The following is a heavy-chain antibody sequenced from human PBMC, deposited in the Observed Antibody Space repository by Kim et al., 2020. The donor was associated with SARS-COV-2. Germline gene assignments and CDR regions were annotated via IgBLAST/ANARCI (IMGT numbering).Heavy chain of an antibody. Sequence: ASVKVSCKASGYTFTSYYMHWVRQAPGQGLEWMGIINPSGGSTSYAQKFQGRVTMTRDTSTSTVYMELSSLRSEDTAVYYCARESKQPAPYYYYGMDVWGQGTTVTVSS. V-gene: IGHV1-46*01. D-gene: IGHD6-13*01. CDR2: INPSGGST. J-gene: IGHJ6*02. CDR3: ARESKQPAPYYYYGMDV. CDR1: GYTFTSYY.